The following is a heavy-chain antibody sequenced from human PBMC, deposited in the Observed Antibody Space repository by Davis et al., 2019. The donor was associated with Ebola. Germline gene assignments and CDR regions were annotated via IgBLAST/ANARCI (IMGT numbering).Heavy chain of an antibody. CDR1: GFTFSGSA. CDR3: TRHSSHDYVPPYYYGMDV. Sequence: GESLKISCAASGFTFSGSAMHWVRQASGKGLEWVGRIRSKAYSYATAYAASVKGRFTISRDDSKNTAFLQMNSLKTEDTAVYYCTRHSSHDYVPPYYYGMDVWGQGTTVTVSS. D-gene: IGHD3-16*01. CDR2: IRSKAYSYAT. J-gene: IGHJ6*02. V-gene: IGHV3-73*01.